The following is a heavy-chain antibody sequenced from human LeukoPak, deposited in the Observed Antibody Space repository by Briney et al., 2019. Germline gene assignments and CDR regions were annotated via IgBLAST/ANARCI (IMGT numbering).Heavy chain of an antibody. CDR3: ANYAVVTAGGY. V-gene: IGHV3-74*01. CDR1: GFTFSNDW. Sequence: GGSLRLSCAASGFTFSNDWMHWVRQAPGKGLVWVARILGDGSVTSYADSVKGRLTVSRDNAKNTLYLQMNSLRVEDTAVYYCANYAVVTAGGYWGQGTLVTVSS. D-gene: IGHD2-21*02. J-gene: IGHJ4*02. CDR2: ILGDGSVT.